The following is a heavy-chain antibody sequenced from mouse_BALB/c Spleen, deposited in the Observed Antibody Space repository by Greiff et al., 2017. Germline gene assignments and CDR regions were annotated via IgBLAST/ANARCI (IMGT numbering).Heavy chain of an antibody. CDR3: AREGGGYNYAMDY. V-gene: IGHV5-9-4*01. Sequence: EVNVVESGGGLVKPGGSLKLSCAASGFTFSSYAMSWVRQSPEKRLEWVAEISSGGSYTYYPDTVTGRFTISRDNAKNTLYLEMSSLRSEDTAMYYCAREGGGYNYAMDYWGQGTSVTVSS. J-gene: IGHJ4*01. CDR2: ISSGGSYT. D-gene: IGHD1-1*02. CDR1: GFTFSSYA.